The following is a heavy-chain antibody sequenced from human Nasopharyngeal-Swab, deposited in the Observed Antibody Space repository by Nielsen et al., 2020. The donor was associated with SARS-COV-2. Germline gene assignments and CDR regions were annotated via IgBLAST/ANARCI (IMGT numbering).Heavy chain of an antibody. CDR2: INTNTGNP. V-gene: IGHV7-4-1*02. CDR1: GYTFTSYA. CDR3: ASSMVIGQYYFDY. Sequence: ASVKVSCKASGYTFTSYAMHWVRQAPGQGLDWMGWINTNTGNPTYAQGFTGRFVFSLDTSVSTAYLQISSLKAEDTAVYYCASSMVIGQYYFDYWGQGTLVTVSS. J-gene: IGHJ4*02. D-gene: IGHD5-18*01.